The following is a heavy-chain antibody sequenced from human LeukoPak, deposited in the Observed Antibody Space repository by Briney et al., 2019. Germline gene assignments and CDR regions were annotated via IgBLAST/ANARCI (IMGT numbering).Heavy chain of an antibody. J-gene: IGHJ4*02. Sequence: GGSLRLSCEAYGFTFKSHWMSWVRQAPGKGLEWVANIKQDGSEKHYVDSVKGRFTISRDNAKNSLYLQMNSLRAEDTAVYYCARDAGSSSWYAYYFDYWGQGTLVTVSS. CDR2: IKQDGSEK. D-gene: IGHD6-13*01. V-gene: IGHV3-7*01. CDR1: GFTFKSHW. CDR3: ARDAGSSSWYAYYFDY.